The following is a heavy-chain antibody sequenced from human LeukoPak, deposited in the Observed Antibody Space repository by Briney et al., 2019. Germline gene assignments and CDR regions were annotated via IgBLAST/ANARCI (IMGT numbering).Heavy chain of an antibody. CDR2: IIPIFGTA. V-gene: IGHV1-69*06. D-gene: IGHD3-10*01. CDR1: GGTFSSYA. Sequence: SVKVSCKASGGTFSSYAISWVRQAPGQGLEWMGGIIPIFGTANYAQKFRGRVTITADKSTSTAYMELSSLRSEDTAVYYCARHTLYGSGSYYVYYFDYWGQGTLVTVSS. CDR3: ARHTLYGSGSYYVYYFDY. J-gene: IGHJ4*02.